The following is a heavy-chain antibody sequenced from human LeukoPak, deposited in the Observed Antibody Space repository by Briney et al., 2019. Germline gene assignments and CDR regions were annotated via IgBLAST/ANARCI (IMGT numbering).Heavy chain of an antibody. V-gene: IGHV1-69*04. Sequence: GASAKVSCKASGGTFSSYAISWVRQAPGQGLEWMGRIIPIFGIANYAQKFQGRVTITADKSTSTAYMELSSLRSEDTAVYYCASLYCSGGSCNFDYWGQGTLVTVSS. D-gene: IGHD2-15*01. CDR1: GGTFSSYA. J-gene: IGHJ4*02. CDR2: IIPIFGIA. CDR3: ASLYCSGGSCNFDY.